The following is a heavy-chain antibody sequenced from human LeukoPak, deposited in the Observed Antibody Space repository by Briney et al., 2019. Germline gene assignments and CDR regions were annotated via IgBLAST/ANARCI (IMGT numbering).Heavy chain of an antibody. Sequence: ASVKVSCKASGGTFSSYAISWVRQAPGQGLEWMGGMIPIFGTANYAQKLQGRVTMTTDTSTSTAYMELRSLRSDDTAVYYCAREEEYSYGYTSPNDYWGQGTLVTVSS. CDR3: AREEEYSYGYTSPNDY. V-gene: IGHV1-69*05. CDR1: GGTFSSYA. D-gene: IGHD5-18*01. CDR2: MIPIFGTA. J-gene: IGHJ4*02.